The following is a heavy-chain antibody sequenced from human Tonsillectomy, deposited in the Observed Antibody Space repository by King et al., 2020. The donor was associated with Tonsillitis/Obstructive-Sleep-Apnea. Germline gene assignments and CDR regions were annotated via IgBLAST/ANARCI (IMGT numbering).Heavy chain of an antibody. Sequence: VQLVESGGGLIQPGGSLRLSCAASGFTVSSNYMSWVRQAPGKGLEWVSVIYSGGSTYYADSVKGRFTISRDNSKNTLYLQMNSLRAEDTAVYYCARVRAESWPGAFDIWGQGTMVTVSS. D-gene: IGHD6-13*01. J-gene: IGHJ3*02. CDR2: IYSGGST. CDR3: ARVRAESWPGAFDI. V-gene: IGHV3-53*01. CDR1: GFTVSSNY.